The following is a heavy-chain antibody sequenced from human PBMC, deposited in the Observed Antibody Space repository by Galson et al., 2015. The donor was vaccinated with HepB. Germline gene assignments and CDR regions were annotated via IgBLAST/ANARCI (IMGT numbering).Heavy chain of an antibody. CDR3: AKDLGSGERTTAPFDY. D-gene: IGHD1-14*01. J-gene: IGHJ4*02. V-gene: IGHV3-23*01. CDR1: GFTFYTYA. Sequence: SLRLSCAGSGFTFYTYAMSWVRQAPGRGLEWVAAISANGTTTYYADSVKGRFTISRDRSKNTLCLQMNSLRAEDTAVYYCAKDLGSGERTTAPFDYWRQGAVVTVCS. CDR2: ISANGTTT.